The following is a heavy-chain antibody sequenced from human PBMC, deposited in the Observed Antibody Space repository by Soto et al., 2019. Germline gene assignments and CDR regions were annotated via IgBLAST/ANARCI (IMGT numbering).Heavy chain of an antibody. CDR1: GFNFISSA. V-gene: IGHV1-58*01. Sequence: ASVKVSCKASGFNFISSAVQWVRQARGQRPEWIGWIVVGSGNTKYAQKFQERVTITRDMSTSTAYMELRSLSSEDTALYYCAAEDSGRYLNVLDFWGQGXLVTVSS. D-gene: IGHD1-26*01. CDR2: IVVGSGNT. CDR3: AAEDSGRYLNVLDF. J-gene: IGHJ4*02.